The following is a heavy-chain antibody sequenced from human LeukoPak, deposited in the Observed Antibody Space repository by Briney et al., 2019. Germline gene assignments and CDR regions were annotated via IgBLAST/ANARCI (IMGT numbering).Heavy chain of an antibody. Sequence: GASVKVSCKASGYTFTGYYMHWVRQAPGQGLEWMGWINPNSGGTNYAQKFQGRVTMTRDTSISTAYMELSRLRSDDTAVYYCARDVGEYDFWSGYYTSWFDPWGQGTLVTVSS. V-gene: IGHV1-2*02. J-gene: IGHJ5*02. CDR3: ARDVGEYDFWSGYYTSWFDP. CDR1: GYTFTGYY. D-gene: IGHD3-3*01. CDR2: INPNSGGT.